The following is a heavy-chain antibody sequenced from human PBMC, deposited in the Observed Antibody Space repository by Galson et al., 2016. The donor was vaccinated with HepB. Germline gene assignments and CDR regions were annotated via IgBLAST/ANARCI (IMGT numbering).Heavy chain of an antibody. J-gene: IGHJ4*02. D-gene: IGHD1-26*01. CDR1: GYMLTELS. CDR3: ATEDPVGATAFEF. V-gene: IGHV1-24*01. CDR2: FIPENVET. Sequence: SVKVSCKVSGYMLTELSMHWVRQAPGKGLEWMGGFIPENVETIYAQNLQGRITMTEDTSTNAAYMELNSLRSEDTAVYYCATEDPVGATAFEFWGQGTLVTVSS.